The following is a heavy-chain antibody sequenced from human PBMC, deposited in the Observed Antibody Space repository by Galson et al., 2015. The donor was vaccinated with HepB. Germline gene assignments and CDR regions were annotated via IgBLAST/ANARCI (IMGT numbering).Heavy chain of an antibody. V-gene: IGHV3-15*01. CDR3: TTGGFYSSGWYGAFDI. CDR1: GFTFSNAW. CDR2: IKSKTDGGTT. J-gene: IGHJ3*02. D-gene: IGHD6-19*01. Sequence: SLRLSCAASGFTFSNAWMNWVRQAPGKGLEWVGRIKSKTDGGTTDCAAPVKGRFTISRDDSKNTLYLQMNSLKTEDTAVYYCTTGGFYSSGWYGAFDIWGQGTMVTVSS.